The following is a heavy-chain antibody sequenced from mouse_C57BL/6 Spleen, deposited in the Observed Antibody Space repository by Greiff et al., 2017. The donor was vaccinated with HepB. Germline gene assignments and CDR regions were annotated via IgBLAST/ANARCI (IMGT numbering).Heavy chain of an antibody. J-gene: IGHJ3*01. CDR3: ARGGYYYGSNRFAY. CDR2: IYPGSGST. V-gene: IGHV1-55*01. D-gene: IGHD1-1*01. Sequence: VQLQQPGAELVKPGASVKMSCKASGYTFTSYWITWVKQRPGQGLEWIGDIYPGSGSTNYNEKFKSKATLTVDTSSSTAYMQLSSLTSEDSAVYYCARGGYYYGSNRFAYWGQGTLVTVSA. CDR1: GYTFTSYW.